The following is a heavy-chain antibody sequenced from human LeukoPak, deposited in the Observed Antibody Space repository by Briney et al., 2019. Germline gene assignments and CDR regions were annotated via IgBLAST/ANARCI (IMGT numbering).Heavy chain of an antibody. J-gene: IGHJ4*02. V-gene: IGHV3-21*01. CDR2: ISSSSSYI. D-gene: IGHD1-26*01. CDR1: GFTFSSYS. CDR3: ARDGIVGATSGFDY. Sequence: GGSLRLSCAASGFTFSSYSMNWVRQAPGKGLEWVSSISSSSSYIYYADSVRGRFTISRDNAKNSLYLQMNSLRAEDTAVYYCARDGIVGATSGFDYWGQGTLVTVSS.